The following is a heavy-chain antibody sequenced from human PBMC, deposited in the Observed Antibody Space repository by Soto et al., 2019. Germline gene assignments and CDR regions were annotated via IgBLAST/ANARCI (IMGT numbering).Heavy chain of an antibody. CDR2: ISAYNGNT. Sequence: QVQLVQSGAEVKKPGASVKVSCKASGYTFTSYGISWVRQAPGQGLEWMGWISAYNGNTNYAPKHQGRVTMTTNTSTSAAYMELWCRRSDDTAVYYCALDDFLGESGDVGGYGRDVWGQGPTVAVSS. CDR1: GYTFTSYG. D-gene: IGHD2-21*01. J-gene: IGHJ6*01. CDR3: ALDDFLGESGDVGGYGRDV. V-gene: IGHV1-18*01.